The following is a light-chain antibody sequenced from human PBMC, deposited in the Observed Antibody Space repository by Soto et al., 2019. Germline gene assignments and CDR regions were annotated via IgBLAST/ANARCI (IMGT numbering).Light chain of an antibody. Sequence: IVMTQSPATLSVSPGERVTLSCRASQSVRSNLVWYQQRPGQAPRLLIYGASSRATGIPARFSGSGSGTEFTLTISSLQSEDFAVYYCQHYNKWPPWTFGQGTKVDIK. V-gene: IGKV3-15*01. CDR1: QSVRSN. J-gene: IGKJ1*01. CDR3: QHYNKWPPWT. CDR2: GAS.